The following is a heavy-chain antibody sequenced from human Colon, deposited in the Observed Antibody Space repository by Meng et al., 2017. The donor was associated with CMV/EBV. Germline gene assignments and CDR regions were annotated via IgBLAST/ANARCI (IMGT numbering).Heavy chain of an antibody. CDR3: ARGGRVRGAVDY. CDR1: GFTFSSYS. J-gene: IGHJ4*02. CDR2: IKQDGSEK. D-gene: IGHD3-10*01. Sequence: GESLKISCAASGFTFSSYSMNWVRQAPGKGLEWVANIKQDGSEKYYVDSVKGRFTISRDNAKNSLYLQMNSLRAEDTAVYYCARGGRVRGAVDYWGQGTLVTVSS. V-gene: IGHV3-7*01.